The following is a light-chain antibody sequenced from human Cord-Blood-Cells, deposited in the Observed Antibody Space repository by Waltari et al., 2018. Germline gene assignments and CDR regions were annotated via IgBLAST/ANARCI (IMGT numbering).Light chain of an antibody. J-gene: IGLJ2*01. CDR1: SSDVRSYNL. Sequence: QSALTQSASVYGSPGQSITLACTGTSSDVRSYNLVSWYQQHLGKAPKRMFYEGSKRPSGVSNRFSGSKSGNTASLTIAGLQAEDEADYYCCSYAGSSTFEVFGGGTKLTVL. CDR3: CSYAGSSTFEV. CDR2: EGS. V-gene: IGLV2-23*03.